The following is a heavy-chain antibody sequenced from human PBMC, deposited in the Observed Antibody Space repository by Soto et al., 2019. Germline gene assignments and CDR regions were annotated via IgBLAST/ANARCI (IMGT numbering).Heavy chain of an antibody. J-gene: IGHJ6*02. CDR3: ARDRGQGDLRHYYGMDV. Sequence: SETRSLTCTVSGGSISSYYWSWIRQPPGKGLEWIGYIYYSGSTNYSPSLKSRVTISVDTSKNQFSLKLSSVTAADTDVYYCARDRGQGDLRHYYGMDVWGQGTTVTVSS. CDR2: IYYSGST. CDR1: GGSISSYY. D-gene: IGHD3-16*01. V-gene: IGHV4-59*01.